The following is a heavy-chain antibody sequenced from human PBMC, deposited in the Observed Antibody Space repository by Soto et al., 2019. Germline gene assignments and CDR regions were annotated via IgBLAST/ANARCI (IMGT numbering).Heavy chain of an antibody. Sequence: PGGSLRLSCAASGFTFSNYAISWVRQAPGKGLEWVSIISGSGDTPYYADSVKGRFTISRDNSRNTLYLQMNSLRAGDSAKYYCAKEGTSDLYYFDYWGPGTLVTVS. CDR3: AKEGTSDLYYFDY. V-gene: IGHV3-23*01. D-gene: IGHD2-21*02. J-gene: IGHJ4*02. CDR1: GFTFSNYA. CDR2: ISGSGDTP.